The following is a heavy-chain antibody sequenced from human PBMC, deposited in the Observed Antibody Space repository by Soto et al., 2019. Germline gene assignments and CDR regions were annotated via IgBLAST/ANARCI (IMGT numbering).Heavy chain of an antibody. J-gene: IGHJ4*02. CDR2: IIPIFGTA. V-gene: IGHV1-69*01. D-gene: IGHD3-10*01. CDR1: GGTFSSYA. Sequence: QVQLVQSGAEVKKPGSSVKVSCKASGGTFSSYAISWVRQAPGQGLEWMGGIIPIFGTANYAQKFQGRVTINADESTSTAYMELSSLRSEDTAVYYCAGEGSDYFCSGSYYKLVYWGQGTLVTVS. CDR3: AGEGSDYFCSGSYYKLVY.